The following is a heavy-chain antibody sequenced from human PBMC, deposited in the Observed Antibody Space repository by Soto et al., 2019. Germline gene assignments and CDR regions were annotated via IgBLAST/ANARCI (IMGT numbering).Heavy chain of an antibody. V-gene: IGHV5-10-1*01. CDR3: ATPYCYDSTGSDLDV. D-gene: IGHD3-22*01. CDR1: GYNFSISW. Sequence: GESLKISCKGSGYNFSISWISWVRQVPGKGLEWMGRIEPSESYINYSPSFRGHVTISADKSIRTAYLQWSSLKASDTAMYYCATPYCYDSTGSDLDVWGQGTMVTVSS. J-gene: IGHJ3*01. CDR2: IEPSESYI.